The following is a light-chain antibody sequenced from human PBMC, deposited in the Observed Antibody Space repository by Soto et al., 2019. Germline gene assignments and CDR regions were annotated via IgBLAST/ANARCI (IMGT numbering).Light chain of an antibody. J-gene: IGLJ1*01. Sequence: QSALTQPASVSGSPGQSITTSCTGTSSDVGGYNYVSWYQQHPGKAPKLMIYDVSNRPSGVSNRFSGSKSGNTASLTISGLQAEDEADYSCSAYTSSSLYVFGTGTKVTVL. V-gene: IGLV2-14*01. CDR3: SAYTSSSLYV. CDR1: SSDVGGYNY. CDR2: DVS.